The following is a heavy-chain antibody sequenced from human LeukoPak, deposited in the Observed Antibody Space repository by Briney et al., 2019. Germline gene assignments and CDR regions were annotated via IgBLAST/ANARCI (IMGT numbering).Heavy chain of an antibody. CDR3: ARSGIIADSSSSTYWYFDL. D-gene: IGHD6-6*01. V-gene: IGHV4-34*01. Sequence: SETLSLTCAVYGGSFSGYYWSWIRQPPGKGLEWIGEINHSGSTNYNPSLKSRVTISVDTSKSQFSLKLSSVTAADTAVYYCARSGIIADSSSSTYWYFDLWGRGTLVTVSS. J-gene: IGHJ2*01. CDR1: GGSFSGYY. CDR2: INHSGST.